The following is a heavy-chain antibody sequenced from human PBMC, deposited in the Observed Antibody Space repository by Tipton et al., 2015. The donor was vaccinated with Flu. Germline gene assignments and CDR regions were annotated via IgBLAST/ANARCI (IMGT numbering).Heavy chain of an antibody. CDR1: GGSISSYY. Sequence: TLSLTCTVSGGSISSYYWSWIRQPPGKGLEWIGYIYYSGSTNYNPSLKSRVTISVDTSKNQFSLKLSSVTAADTAVYYCARSPPRWLVRASVVNPLDYWGQGTLVTVSS. CDR2: IYYSGST. D-gene: IGHD6-19*01. J-gene: IGHJ4*02. V-gene: IGHV4-59*12. CDR3: ARSPPRWLVRASVVNPLDY.